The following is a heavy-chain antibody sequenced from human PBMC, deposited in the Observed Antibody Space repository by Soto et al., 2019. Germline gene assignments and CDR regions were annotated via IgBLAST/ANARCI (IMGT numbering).Heavy chain of an antibody. CDR1: GGSISSSPYY. V-gene: IGHV4-39*01. Sequence: QLQLQESGPGLVRPSETLSLTCTVSGGSISSSPYYWAWICQPPGKGLQWIGNIYYNGNTFYNPSLRSRVTISIDTPKSQFSLGLSSVTASDTAVYYCARHGPLTNNWNQLNCWGQGTLVTVSS. J-gene: IGHJ4*02. D-gene: IGHD1-1*01. CDR2: IYYNGNT. CDR3: ARHGPLTNNWNQLNC.